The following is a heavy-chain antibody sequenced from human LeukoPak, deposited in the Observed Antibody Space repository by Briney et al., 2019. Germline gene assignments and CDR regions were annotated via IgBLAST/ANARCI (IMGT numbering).Heavy chain of an antibody. D-gene: IGHD2-2*02. CDR2: ISSSGSTI. CDR1: GFTFSSYE. CDR3: ARDRYCGIITSCYTLGYGMDV. V-gene: IGHV3-48*03. Sequence: GGSLRLSCAASGFTFSSYEMNWVRQAPGKGLEWVSYISSSGSTIYYADSVKGRFTISRDNAKNSLYLQMNSLRAEDTAVYYCARDRYCGIITSCYTLGYGMDVWGQGTTVTVSS. J-gene: IGHJ6*02.